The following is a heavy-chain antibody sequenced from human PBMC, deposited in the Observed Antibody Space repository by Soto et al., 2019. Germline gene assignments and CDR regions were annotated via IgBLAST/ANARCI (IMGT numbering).Heavy chain of an antibody. D-gene: IGHD3-16*01. CDR3: ARGDDFDYYYGVDV. V-gene: IGHV1-69*06. CDR2: ITPLFGTA. CDR1: GGTFSNHA. J-gene: IGHJ6*02. Sequence: VQLVQSGAEVKKPGSSVTVSCKASGGTFSNHAISWVRQAPGQVLEWMGGITPLFGTANYAQKFQGRVTIIADILTSTAYMELNRLTSEDTAIYYCARGDDFDYYYGVDVWGQGTTVTVS.